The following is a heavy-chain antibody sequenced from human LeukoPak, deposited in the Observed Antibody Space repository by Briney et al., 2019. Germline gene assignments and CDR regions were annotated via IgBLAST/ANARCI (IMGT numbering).Heavy chain of an antibody. V-gene: IGHV3-53*04. CDR3: VKDLRLGVATTYTNYFDY. Sequence: GGSLRLSCAASGFTVSSNYMSWVRQAPGKGLEWVSVIYSGGSTYYADSVKGRFTISRHNSKNTLYLQMSSLRAEDTAVYYCVKDLRLGVATTYTNYFDYWGQGTLVTVSS. J-gene: IGHJ4*02. D-gene: IGHD5-12*01. CDR1: GFTVSSNY. CDR2: IYSGGST.